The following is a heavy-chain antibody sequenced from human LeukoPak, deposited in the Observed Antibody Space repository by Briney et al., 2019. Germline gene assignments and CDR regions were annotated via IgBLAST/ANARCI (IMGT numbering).Heavy chain of an antibody. CDR3: AREGIAADWFDP. CDR2: MNPNSGNT. D-gene: IGHD6-13*01. J-gene: IGHJ5*02. CDR1: GYTFTSYD. V-gene: IGHV1-8*01. Sequence: ASVKVSCKASGYTFTSYDINWVRQATGQGLEWMGWMNPNSGNTGYAQKLQGRVTMTTDTSTSTAYMELRSLRSDDTAVYYCAREGIAADWFDPWGQGTLVTVSS.